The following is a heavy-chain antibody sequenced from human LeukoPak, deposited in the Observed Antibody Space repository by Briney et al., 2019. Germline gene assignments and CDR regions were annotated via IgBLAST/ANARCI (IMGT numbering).Heavy chain of an antibody. Sequence: GGSLRLSCAASGVTFSSYSMNWVRLAPGKGLEWVSSISYSSSYKHYADSVKGRFTISRDNAKNSLSLQMNSLRAEDTAVYYCARQRGSGCLDYWGQGTLVTVSS. V-gene: IGHV3-21*01. J-gene: IGHJ4*02. CDR3: ARQRGSGCLDY. D-gene: IGHD6-19*01. CDR2: ISYSSSYK. CDR1: GVTFSSYS.